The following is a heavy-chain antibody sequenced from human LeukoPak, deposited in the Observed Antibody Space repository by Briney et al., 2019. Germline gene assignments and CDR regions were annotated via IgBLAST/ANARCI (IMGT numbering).Heavy chain of an antibody. D-gene: IGHD5-12*01. Sequence: GGSLRLSCAASGFTFSSYAMSWVRQAPGKGLEWVSAISGSGGSTYYADSVKGRFTISRDNAKNSLYLQMNSLRAEDTAVYYCARGGGYSGYDPIDYWGQGTLVTVSS. V-gene: IGHV3-23*01. CDR2: ISGSGGST. CDR1: GFTFSSYA. CDR3: ARGGGYSGYDPIDY. J-gene: IGHJ4*02.